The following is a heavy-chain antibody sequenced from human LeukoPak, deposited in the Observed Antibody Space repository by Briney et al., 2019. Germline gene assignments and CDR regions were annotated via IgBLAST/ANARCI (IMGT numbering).Heavy chain of an antibody. CDR2: INHSGST. D-gene: IGHD3-10*01. Sequence: PSETLSLTCTVSGGSISGYLWSWIRQPPGKGLEWIGEINHSGSTNYNPSLKSRVTMSVDTSKNQFSLKLSSVTAADTAVYYCARGLAKRSASFWFSPLYYWGQGTLVTVSS. V-gene: IGHV4-34*01. J-gene: IGHJ4*02. CDR3: ARGLAKRSASFWFSPLYY. CDR1: GGSISGYL.